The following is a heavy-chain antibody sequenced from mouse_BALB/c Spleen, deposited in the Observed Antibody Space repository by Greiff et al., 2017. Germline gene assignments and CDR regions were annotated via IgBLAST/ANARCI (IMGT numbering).Heavy chain of an antibody. CDR3: ARKYYGSSYVSYWYFDV. D-gene: IGHD1-1*01. J-gene: IGHJ1*01. V-gene: IGHV3-8*02. CDR2: ISYSGST. CDR1: GDSITSGY. Sequence: EVQLQESGPSLVKPSQTLSLTCSVTGDSITSGYWNWIRKFPGNKLEYMGYISYSGSTYYNPSLKSRISITRDTSKNQYYLQLNSVTTEDTATYYCARKYYGSSYVSYWYFDVWGAGTTVTVSS.